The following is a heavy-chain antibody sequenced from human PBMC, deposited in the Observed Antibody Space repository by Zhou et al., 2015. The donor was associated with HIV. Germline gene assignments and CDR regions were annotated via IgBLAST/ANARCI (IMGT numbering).Heavy chain of an antibody. CDR1: GYTFTTYY. Sequence: QVQLVQSGAEVKKPGASVKVSCKASGYTFTTYYMHWVRQAPGQGLEWMGIINPSGGSTSYAQKFQGRVTMTRVTSTSTVYMELSSLRSEDTAVYYCARTNTGSLITMKVMTQGDFSDVWGQGTMVTVSS. V-gene: IGHV1-46*01. CDR3: ARTNTGSLITMKVMTQGDFSDV. D-gene: IGHD3-22*01. CDR2: INPSGGST. J-gene: IGHJ3*01.